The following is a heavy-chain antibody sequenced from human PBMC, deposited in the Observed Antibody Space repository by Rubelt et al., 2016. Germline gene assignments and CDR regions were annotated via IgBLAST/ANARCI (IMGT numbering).Heavy chain of an antibody. CDR2: IDPRDSYT. V-gene: IGHV5-10-1*01. Sequence: EVLLVQSGAEVKKPGESLRISCKGSGYSFTSYWISWVRQMPGKGLEWMGRIDPRDSYTNYSPSFQGHVTISADKSISTAYLQWSSLKASDTAMYYCARHAGDGGNSEDWFDPWGQGTLVTVSS. D-gene: IGHD4-23*01. J-gene: IGHJ5*02. CDR3: ARHAGDGGNSEDWFDP. CDR1: GYSFTSYW.